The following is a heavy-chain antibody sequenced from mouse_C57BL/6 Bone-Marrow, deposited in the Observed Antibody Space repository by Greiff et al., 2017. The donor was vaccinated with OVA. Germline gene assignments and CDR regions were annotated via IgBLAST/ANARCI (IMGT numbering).Heavy chain of an antibody. V-gene: IGHV1-19*01. CDR1: GYTFTDYY. CDR2: INPYNGGT. CDR3: ARKVEGY. J-gene: IGHJ2*01. D-gene: IGHD1-1*01. Sequence: DVQLQESGPVLVKPGASVKMSCKASGYTFTDYYMNWVKQSHGKSLEWIGVINPYNGGTSYNQKFKGKATLTVDKSSSTAYMELNSLTSEDSAVYYCARKVEGYWGQGTTLTVSS.